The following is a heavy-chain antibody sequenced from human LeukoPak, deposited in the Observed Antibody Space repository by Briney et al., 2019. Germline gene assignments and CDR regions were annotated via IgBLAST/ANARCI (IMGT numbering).Heavy chain of an antibody. Sequence: SETLSLTCTVSGGSISSYYWSWIRQPPGKGLEWIGYIYYSGSTSYNPSLKSRVTISVDASKNQFSLKLSSVTAADTAVYYCARDRGDIVGPWGQGTLVTVSS. CDR1: GGSISSYY. CDR3: ARDRGDIVGP. CDR2: IYYSGST. V-gene: IGHV4-59*01. D-gene: IGHD2-15*01. J-gene: IGHJ5*02.